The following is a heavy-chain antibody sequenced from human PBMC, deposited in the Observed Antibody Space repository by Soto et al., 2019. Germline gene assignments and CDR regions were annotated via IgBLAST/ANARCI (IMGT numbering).Heavy chain of an antibody. CDR1: GFTFSSYG. Sequence: QVQLVESGGGVVQPGRSLRLSCAASGFTFSSYGMHWVRQAPGKGLEWVAVIWYDGSNKYYADSVKGRFTISRDNSKNTLYLQMNSLRAEDTAVYYCARDRSYDRGSFDPWGQGTLVTVSS. J-gene: IGHJ5*02. CDR3: ARDRSYDRGSFDP. V-gene: IGHV3-33*01. CDR2: IWYDGSNK. D-gene: IGHD1-26*01.